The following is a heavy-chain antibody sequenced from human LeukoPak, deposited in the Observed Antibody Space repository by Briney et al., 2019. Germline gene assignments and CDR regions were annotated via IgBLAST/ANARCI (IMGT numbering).Heavy chain of an antibody. CDR1: GFTFSNYG. V-gene: IGHV3-30*18. J-gene: IGHJ4*02. D-gene: IGHD6-19*01. CDR3: AKDGAPWAGWNILGY. Sequence: PGGSLRLSCAASGFTFSNYGMHWVRQAPGRGLEWVAVISYDGSNKYYPDSVKGRFTISRDNSKNTLYLQMNNLRADDTAVYYCAKDGAPWAGWNILGYWGQGTLVTVSS. CDR2: ISYDGSNK.